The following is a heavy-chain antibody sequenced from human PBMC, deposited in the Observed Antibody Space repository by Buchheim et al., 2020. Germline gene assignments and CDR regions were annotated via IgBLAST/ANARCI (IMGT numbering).Heavy chain of an antibody. Sequence: QVQLQESGPGLVKPSETLSLTCTVSGGSISSYYWSWIRQPPGKGLEWIGYIYYSGSTNYNPSLKSRVTISVDTSKNQFSLKLSSVTAADTAVYYCAREAPGTYSNFYLDYWGQGTL. CDR2: IYYSGST. J-gene: IGHJ4*02. CDR3: AREAPGTYSNFYLDY. CDR1: GGSISSYY. V-gene: IGHV4-59*01. D-gene: IGHD4-11*01.